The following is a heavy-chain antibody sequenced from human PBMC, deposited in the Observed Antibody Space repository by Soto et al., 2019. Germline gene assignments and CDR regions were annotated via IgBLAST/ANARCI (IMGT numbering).Heavy chain of an antibody. CDR3: ARPPGYISDWYYFDL. D-gene: IGHD3-9*01. CDR2: ISPKSGGT. V-gene: IGHV1-2*02. J-gene: IGHJ4*02. CDR1: GYTFIDYY. Sequence: ASVKVSCKASGYTFIDYYMHWLRQSPGQGFEWMGRISPKSGGTNYAQKFQGRVTMTWDTSLNTAYMELSSLISEDTAVYYCARPPGYISDWYYFDLWGQGTLVTVSS.